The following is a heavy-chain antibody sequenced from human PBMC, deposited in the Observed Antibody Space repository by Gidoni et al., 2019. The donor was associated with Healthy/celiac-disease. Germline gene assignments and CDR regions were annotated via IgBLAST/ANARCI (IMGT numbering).Heavy chain of an antibody. Sequence: EVQLVASGGGLVQPGGSLRLPCAASVFTCSRYSMNWVRQAPGKGLEWVSYISSSSSTIYYADSVKGRFTISRDNAKNSLYLQMNSLRAEDTAVYYCARVFSYGSGSYYNKDYWGQGTLVTVSS. CDR3: ARVFSYGSGSYYNKDY. CDR2: ISSSSSTI. CDR1: VFTCSRYS. V-gene: IGHV3-48*01. J-gene: IGHJ4*02. D-gene: IGHD3-10*01.